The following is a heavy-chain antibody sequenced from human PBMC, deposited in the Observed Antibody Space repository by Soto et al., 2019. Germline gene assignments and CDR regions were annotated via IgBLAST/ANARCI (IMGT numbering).Heavy chain of an antibody. D-gene: IGHD2-15*01. Sequence: QVQLVASGGDVFQPGRSLRLSCAASGFTFNSYGMHWVLQAPGKGLEWVAVISYDGYNTYYADSVKGRFTISRDNSKNTLNLQVHSRRAEETAVYYCAKEHRGPSKSVWYGSDVWGQGTTGPVSS. CDR2: ISYDGYNT. CDR3: AKEHRGPSKSVWYGSDV. CDR1: GFTFNSYG. J-gene: IGHJ6*02. V-gene: IGHV3-30*18.